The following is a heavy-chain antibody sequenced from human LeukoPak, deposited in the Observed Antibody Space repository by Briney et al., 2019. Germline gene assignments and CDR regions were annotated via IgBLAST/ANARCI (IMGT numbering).Heavy chain of an antibody. Sequence: ASVKVSCKASGYTFTNYEISWVRQPPGQGREWMGWISAYNGNTNYAQKRQGRVTITTNTSTSIAYMELRSLSSDDTDVYYCARAVLAMDVWGKGTTVTISS. CDR3: ARAVLAMDV. CDR2: ISAYNGNT. CDR1: GYTFTNYE. J-gene: IGHJ6*03. D-gene: IGHD3-3*02. V-gene: IGHV1-18*01.